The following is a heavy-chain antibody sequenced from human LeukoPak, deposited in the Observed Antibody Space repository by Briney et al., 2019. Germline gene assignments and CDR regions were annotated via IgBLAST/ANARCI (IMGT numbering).Heavy chain of an antibody. CDR3: ARDDYGDLQYFEN. V-gene: IGHV1-2*02. CDR1: GYTFTGYY. D-gene: IGHD4-17*01. CDR2: INPNSGGT. Sequence: RASVKVSCKASGYTFTGYYMHWVRQAPGQGLEWMGWINPNSGGTNYAQKFQGRVTMTRDTSISTAYMEVSRLTSDDTAVYYCARDDYGDLQYFENWGQGTLVTVSS. J-gene: IGHJ4*02.